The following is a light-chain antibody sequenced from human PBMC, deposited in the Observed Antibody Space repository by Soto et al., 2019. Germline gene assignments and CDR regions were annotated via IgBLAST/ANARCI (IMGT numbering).Light chain of an antibody. CDR2: DAS. J-gene: IGKJ5*01. V-gene: IGKV3-11*01. CDR3: QKRSNWPL. Sequence: EIVLTQSPATLSLSPGERATLSCRASQSVSSYLAWYQQKPGQAPRLLIYDASNRATGIPARFSGSGSGTDLTLTISSLEPEDFAVYYCQKRSNWPLLGQGTRLEIK. CDR1: QSVSSY.